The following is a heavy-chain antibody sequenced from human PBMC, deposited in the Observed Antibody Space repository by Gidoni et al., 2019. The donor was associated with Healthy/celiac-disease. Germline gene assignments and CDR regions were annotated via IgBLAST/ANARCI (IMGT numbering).Heavy chain of an antibody. CDR1: GFTFSSYA. CDR3: AKSIKPSGSYRDAFDI. D-gene: IGHD1-26*01. V-gene: IGHV3-23*01. Sequence: EVQLLESGGGLVQPGGSLRLSCAASGFTFSSYAMSWVRQAPGKGLEWVSAISGSGGSTYYADSVKGRFTISRDNSKNTLYLQMNSLRAEDTAVYYCAKSIKPSGSYRDAFDIWGQGTMVTVSS. CDR2: ISGSGGST. J-gene: IGHJ3*02.